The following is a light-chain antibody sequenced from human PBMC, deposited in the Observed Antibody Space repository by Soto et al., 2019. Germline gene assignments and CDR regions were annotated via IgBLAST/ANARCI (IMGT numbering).Light chain of an antibody. Sequence: DIVLTQSPATLSLSPGERDTLSCRASQNIGNSVAWYQQRPGQAPRLLIYDASSRAASTPDRFSGSGSGTDFTLTISSLDPEDFTVYYCQQRFNWPVTFGQGTKVDIK. V-gene: IGKV3-11*01. J-gene: IGKJ1*01. CDR2: DAS. CDR1: QNIGNS. CDR3: QQRFNWPVT.